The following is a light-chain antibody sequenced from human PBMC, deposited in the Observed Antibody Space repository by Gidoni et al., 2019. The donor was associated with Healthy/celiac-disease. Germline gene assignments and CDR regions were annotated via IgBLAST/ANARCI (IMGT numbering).Light chain of an antibody. CDR1: QDISNY. Sequence: IQMTQSPSSLSASVGDRVTITCQASQDISNYLNWYQQKPGKAPKLLIYDASNLETGVPSRFSGSGSGTDFTFTIASLQPEDVATYYCQQYDSLPAWTFGQGTRVEIK. CDR3: QQYDSLPAWT. V-gene: IGKV1-33*01. J-gene: IGKJ1*01. CDR2: DAS.